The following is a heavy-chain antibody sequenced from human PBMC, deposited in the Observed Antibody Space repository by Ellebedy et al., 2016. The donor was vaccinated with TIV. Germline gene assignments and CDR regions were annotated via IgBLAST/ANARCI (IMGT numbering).Heavy chain of an antibody. CDR2: IYTGGNT. J-gene: IGHJ4*02. Sequence: GGSLRLXCAASGFTVKNKYINWVRQAPGKGLEWVSLIYTGGNTYYADSVKGRFTISRDNSKNTLYLQMNSLRDEDTAVYFCAKGLGVYSTQPGDYWGQGTLVTVSS. CDR3: AKGLGVYSTQPGDY. D-gene: IGHD5/OR15-5a*01. CDR1: GFTVKNKY. V-gene: IGHV3-53*01.